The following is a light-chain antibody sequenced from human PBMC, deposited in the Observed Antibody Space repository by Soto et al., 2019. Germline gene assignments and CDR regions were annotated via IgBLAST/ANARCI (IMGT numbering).Light chain of an antibody. CDR3: AAWDDSLNAVL. CDR2: KND. V-gene: IGLV1-44*01. J-gene: IGLJ2*01. CDR1: ISNIGSNA. Sequence: QSVLTQPPSASGTPGQTVTLSCSGTISNIGSNAVNWYQQVPGTAPKLLMYKNDQRPSGVPDRFSGSKSGTSASLAVSGLQSEDEADYYCAAWDDSLNAVLFGGGTQLTVL.